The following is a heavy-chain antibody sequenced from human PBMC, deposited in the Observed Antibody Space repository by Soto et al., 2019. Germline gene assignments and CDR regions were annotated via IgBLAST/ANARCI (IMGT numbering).Heavy chain of an antibody. V-gene: IGHV4-59*06. CDR2: IYYSGST. CDR3: ARWGMVRGVIITRRSYFDY. CDR1: GFSFSDYP. Sequence: VQLVESGGGLVQPGGSLRLSCAASGFSFSDYPMNWVRQAPGKGLEWIGYIYYSGSTYYNPSLKSRVTISVDTYKNQFSLKLSSVPAADTAGYYFARWGMVRGVIITRRSYFDYWGQGTLVTVSS. D-gene: IGHD3-10*01. J-gene: IGHJ4*02.